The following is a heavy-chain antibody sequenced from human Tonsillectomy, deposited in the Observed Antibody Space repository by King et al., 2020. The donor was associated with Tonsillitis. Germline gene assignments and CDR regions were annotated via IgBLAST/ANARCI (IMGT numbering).Heavy chain of an antibody. D-gene: IGHD4-23*01. CDR3: GKEECYVGNPTGFDP. Sequence: VQLVESGGGLVQPGRSLRLSCAASGFTFDDYAMHWVRQAPGKGLEWVSGISWNSGSIGYAESVKGRFTISRENAKNSLYLQMNSRRAEDTALYYCGKEECYVGNPTGFDPWGQGTLVTVSS. J-gene: IGHJ5*02. CDR1: GFTFDDYA. V-gene: IGHV3-9*01. CDR2: ISWNSGSI.